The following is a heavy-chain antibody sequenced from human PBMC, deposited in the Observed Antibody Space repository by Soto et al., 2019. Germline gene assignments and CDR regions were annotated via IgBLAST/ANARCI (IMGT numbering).Heavy chain of an antibody. J-gene: IGHJ4*02. Sequence: QVQLQESGPGLVKPSETLSLTCIVSGGSISNYYWSWIRQPPGKGLEWIGYIYYSGSTNYNPSLKSRVTISVDTSKNQFSLKLSSVTAAATAVYYCARHRYSYGVYYFDYWGQGTLVTVSS. CDR1: GGSISNYY. V-gene: IGHV4-59*08. CDR2: IYYSGST. D-gene: IGHD5-18*01. CDR3: ARHRYSYGVYYFDY.